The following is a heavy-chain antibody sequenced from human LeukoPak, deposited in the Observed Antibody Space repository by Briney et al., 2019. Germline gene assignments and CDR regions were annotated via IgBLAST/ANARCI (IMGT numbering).Heavy chain of an antibody. CDR2: INTSGST. Sequence: PSETLSLTCTVSGGSIGNYYWSWIRQPAGKGLEWIGRINTSGSTNCNPSLKSRVTMSVDTSKNQFSLKLTSVTAADTAVYYCAREIATSGGNSRALDYWGQGTLVTVSS. D-gene: IGHD4-23*01. J-gene: IGHJ4*02. CDR3: AREIATSGGNSRALDY. V-gene: IGHV4-4*07. CDR1: GGSIGNYY.